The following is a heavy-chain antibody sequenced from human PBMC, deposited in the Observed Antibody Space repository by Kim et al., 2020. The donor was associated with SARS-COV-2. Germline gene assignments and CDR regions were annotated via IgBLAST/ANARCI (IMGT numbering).Heavy chain of an antibody. V-gene: IGHV3-49*03. Sequence: GGSLRLSCTASGFTFGDYAMSWFRQAPGKGLEWVGFIRSKAYGGTTEYAASVKGRFTISRDDSKSIAYLQMNSLKTEDTAVYYCTRFEGLRGIVVVPAAMNDYWGQGTLVTVSS. J-gene: IGHJ4*02. CDR2: IRSKAYGGTT. CDR3: TRFEGLRGIVVVPAAMNDY. D-gene: IGHD2-2*01. CDR1: GFTFGDYA.